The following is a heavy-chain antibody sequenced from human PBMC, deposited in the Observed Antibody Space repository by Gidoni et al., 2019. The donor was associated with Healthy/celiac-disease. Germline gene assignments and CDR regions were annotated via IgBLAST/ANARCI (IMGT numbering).Heavy chain of an antibody. Sequence: QVQLVESGGGVVQPGRSLRLSCAASGFTFSSYGMHWVRQAPGKGLEWVAVIWYDGRNKYYADSVKGRFTISRDNSKNTLYLQMNSLRAEDTAVYYCARDPVDFWSGYPYYYYGMDVWGQGTTVTVSS. V-gene: IGHV3-33*01. J-gene: IGHJ6*02. CDR3: ARDPVDFWSGYPYYYYGMDV. CDR2: IWYDGRNK. D-gene: IGHD3-3*01. CDR1: GFTFSSYG.